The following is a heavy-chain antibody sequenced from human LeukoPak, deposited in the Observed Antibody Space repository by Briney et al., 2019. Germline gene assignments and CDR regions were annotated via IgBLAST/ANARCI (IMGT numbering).Heavy chain of an antibody. J-gene: IGHJ4*02. CDR3: TRSGDSGGSTN. V-gene: IGHV6-1*01. D-gene: IGHD2-21*01. CDR1: GDSVSSNSAA. CDR2: TYYRSKWYN. Sequence: SQTLSLTCAISGDSVSSNSAAWNWIRQSPSIGVEWLARTYYRSKWYNDYAVSVKSRITINADTSKNQFSLQLNSVIPEDTAVYYCTRSGDSGGSTNWGQGTLVTVSS.